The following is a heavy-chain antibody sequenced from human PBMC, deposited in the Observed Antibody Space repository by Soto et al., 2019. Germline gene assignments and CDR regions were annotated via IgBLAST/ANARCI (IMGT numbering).Heavy chain of an antibody. CDR2: IHYSGIT. J-gene: IGHJ4*02. V-gene: IGHV4-28*03. Sequence: SETLSLTCGVSGCSISSDNWWVWIRQPPGKGLEWIGYIHYSGITYSNPSLKSRLIMSVATSKNQFPLKLSSVTAVDTAVYYCARESGDLTSNFDYWGQGTLVTVSS. CDR1: GCSISSDNW. CDR3: ARESGDLTSNFDY. D-gene: IGHD3-10*01.